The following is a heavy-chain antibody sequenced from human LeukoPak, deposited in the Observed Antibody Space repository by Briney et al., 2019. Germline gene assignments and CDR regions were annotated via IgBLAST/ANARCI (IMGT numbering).Heavy chain of an antibody. CDR2: IRNDGSNT. CDR3: ARAKPEYSGYDAFGY. CDR1: GFSFSSYG. J-gene: IGHJ4*02. D-gene: IGHD5-12*01. Sequence: GGSLRLSCAASGFSFSSYGMHWLRQAPGKGLEWVAFIRNDGSNTYYADSVKGRFTISRDNSKNTLYLQMNSLRAEDTAVHYCARAKPEYSGYDAFGYWGQGTLVTVSS. V-gene: IGHV3-30*02.